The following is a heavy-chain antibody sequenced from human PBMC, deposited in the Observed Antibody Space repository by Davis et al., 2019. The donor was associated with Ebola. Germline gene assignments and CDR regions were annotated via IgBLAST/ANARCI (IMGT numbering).Heavy chain of an antibody. CDR2: ISGTSTYT. V-gene: IGHV3-23*01. CDR3: ARLDCTSSNCYTGNFYYYYGVDV. D-gene: IGHD2-2*02. Sequence: GESLKISCAASGFTFSSFAMSWVRQTPGKGLEWVSTISGTSTYTYYADSVKGRFTISRDNSKNTLYLQVNSLRAEDTALYYCARLDCTSSNCYTGNFYYYYGVDVWGQGTTVTVSS. CDR1: GFTFSSFA. J-gene: IGHJ6*02.